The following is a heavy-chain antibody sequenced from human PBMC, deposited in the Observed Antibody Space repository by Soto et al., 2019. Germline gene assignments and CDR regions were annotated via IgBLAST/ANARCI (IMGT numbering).Heavy chain of an antibody. CDR2: INPSGGST. CDR1: GYTFTSYY. CDR3: ARDGEKYCSSTSCYSGSWFDP. V-gene: IGHV1-46*03. J-gene: IGHJ5*02. D-gene: IGHD2-2*01. Sequence: QVQLVQSGAEVKKPGASVKVSCKASGYTFTSYYMHWVRQAPGQGLEWMGIINPSGGSTSYAQKFQGRVTMTRDTSTSTVYMERSSLRSEDTAVYYCARDGEKYCSSTSCYSGSWFDPWGQGTLVTVSS.